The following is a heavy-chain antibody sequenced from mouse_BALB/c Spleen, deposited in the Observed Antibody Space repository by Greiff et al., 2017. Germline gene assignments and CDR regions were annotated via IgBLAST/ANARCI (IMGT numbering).Heavy chain of an antibody. CDR3: AREGNGNYVGAMDY. J-gene: IGHJ4*01. CDR2: ISYDGSN. D-gene: IGHD2-1*01. CDR1: GYSITSGYY. V-gene: IGHV3-6*02. Sequence: ESGPGLVKPSQSLSLTCSVTGYSITSGYYWNWIRQFPGNKLEWMGYISYDGSNNYNPSLKNRISITRDTSKNQFFLKLNSVTTEDTATYYCAREGNGNYVGAMDYWGQGTSVTVSS.